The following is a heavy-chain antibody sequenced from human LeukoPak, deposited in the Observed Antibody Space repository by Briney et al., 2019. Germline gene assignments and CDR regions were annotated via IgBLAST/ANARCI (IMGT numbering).Heavy chain of an antibody. CDR2: ISSNGGST. D-gene: IGHD6-6*01. CDR3: VKALAYSSSSPLSHY. J-gene: IGHJ4*02. Sequence: QAGGSLRLSCSASGFTFSSYAMHWVRQAPGKGLEYVSAISSNGGSTYYADSVKGRFIISRDNSKNTLYLQMSSLRAEDTAVYYCVKALAYSSSSPLSHYWGQGTLVTVSS. V-gene: IGHV3-64D*06. CDR1: GFTFSSYA.